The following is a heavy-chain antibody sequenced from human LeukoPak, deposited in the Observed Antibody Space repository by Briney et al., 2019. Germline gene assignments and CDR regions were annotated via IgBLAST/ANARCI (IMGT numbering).Heavy chain of an antibody. CDR2: IDPSDSYT. Sequence: GESLKISCKGSGYSSTSYWISWVRQMPGKGLEWMGRIDPSDSYTNYSPSFQGHVTISADKSISTAYLQWSSLKASDTAMYYCARQDCSSTSCYYYFDYWGQGTLVTVSS. CDR1: GYSSTSYW. CDR3: ARQDCSSTSCYYYFDY. V-gene: IGHV5-10-1*01. D-gene: IGHD2-2*01. J-gene: IGHJ4*02.